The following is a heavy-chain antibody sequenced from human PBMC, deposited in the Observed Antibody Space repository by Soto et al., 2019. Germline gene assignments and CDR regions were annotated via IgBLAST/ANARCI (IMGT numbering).Heavy chain of an antibody. Sequence: LSCAASGFTFSSYWMSWVRQAPGKGLEWVANIKQDGSEKYYVDSVKGRFTISRDNAKNSLYLQMNSLRAEDTAVYYCARDSFYSSSWYRGWFDPWGQGTLVTVSS. D-gene: IGHD6-13*01. CDR3: ARDSFYSSSWYRGWFDP. V-gene: IGHV3-7*03. CDR1: GFTFSSYW. J-gene: IGHJ5*02. CDR2: IKQDGSEK.